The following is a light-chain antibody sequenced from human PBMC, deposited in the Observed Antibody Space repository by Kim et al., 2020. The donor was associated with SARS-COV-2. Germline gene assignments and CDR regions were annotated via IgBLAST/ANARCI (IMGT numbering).Light chain of an antibody. CDR2: EEN. J-gene: IGLJ3*02. V-gene: IGLV6-57*03. CDR1: SGSIASND. CDR3: QSYDTNNRV. Sequence: GKTVTPPCTPSSGSIASNDVQWYQQRPGSAPTTVIYEENQRPSGVPDRFSGSIDSSSNFASLTVSVLKTEDEADYYCQSYDTNNRVFGGGTQLTVL.